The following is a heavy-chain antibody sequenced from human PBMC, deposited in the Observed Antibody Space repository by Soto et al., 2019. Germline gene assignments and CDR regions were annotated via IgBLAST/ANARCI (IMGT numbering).Heavy chain of an antibody. Sequence: EVQLVESGGGLVQPGGSLRLSCEASGFMFCEYWMSWVRQDPRKGLRWVATISGGARGKFYVDSVKVRFTISRDDAKNSLYLQMNSLREEDTVVYYCVREQAHRFDHRCQGTLVSVSS. CDR3: VREQAHRFDH. CDR1: GFMFCEYW. J-gene: IGHJ4*02. V-gene: IGHV3-7*01. CDR2: ISGGARGK.